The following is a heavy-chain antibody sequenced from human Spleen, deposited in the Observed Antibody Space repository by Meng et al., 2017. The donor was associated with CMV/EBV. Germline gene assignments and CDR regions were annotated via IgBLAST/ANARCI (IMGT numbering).Heavy chain of an antibody. CDR3: ARGDGSFDY. J-gene: IGHJ4*02. CDR2: MNPNSGNT. CDR1: GYTFNGHY. V-gene: IGHV1-8*03. D-gene: IGHD5-24*01. Sequence: NISCKTSGYTFNGHYIHWVRQAPGQGLEWMGWMNPNSGNTGYAQKFQGRVTITRNTSISTAYMELSSLRSEDTAVYYCARGDGSFDYWGQGTLVTVSS.